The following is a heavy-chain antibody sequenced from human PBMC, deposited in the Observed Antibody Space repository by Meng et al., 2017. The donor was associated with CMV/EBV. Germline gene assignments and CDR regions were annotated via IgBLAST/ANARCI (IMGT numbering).Heavy chain of an antibody. CDR2: IYYSGST. J-gene: IGHJ4*02. Sequence: TVSGGSVSSGSYYWSWIRQPPGKGLEWIGYIYYSGSTNYNPSLKSRVTISVDTSKNQFSLKLSSVTAADTAVYYCARDPKSEVTLEYWGQGTLVTVSS. CDR3: ARDPKSEVTLEY. V-gene: IGHV4-61*01. CDR1: GGSVSSGSYY. D-gene: IGHD2-21*02.